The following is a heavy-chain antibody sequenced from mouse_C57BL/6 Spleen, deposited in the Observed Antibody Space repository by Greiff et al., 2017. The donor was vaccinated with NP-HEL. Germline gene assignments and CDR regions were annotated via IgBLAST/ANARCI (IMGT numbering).Heavy chain of an antibody. CDR1: GFTFSDFY. J-gene: IGHJ1*03. D-gene: IGHD1-1*01. Sequence: EVKVVESGGGLVQSGRSLRLSCATSGFTFSDFYMEWVRQAPGKGLEWIAASRNKANDYTTEYSASVKGRFIVSRDTSQSILYLQMNALRAEDTAIYYCARDGPYYYGSSPWYFDVWGTGTTVTVSS. CDR2: SRNKANDYTT. V-gene: IGHV7-1*01. CDR3: ARDGPYYYGSSPWYFDV.